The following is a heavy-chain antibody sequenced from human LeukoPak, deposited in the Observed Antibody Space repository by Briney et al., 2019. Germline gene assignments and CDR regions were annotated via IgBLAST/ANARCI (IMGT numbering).Heavy chain of an antibody. J-gene: IGHJ4*02. Sequence: PGGSLRPSCTASGFRFSDFWMHWVRQAPGKGLVWVSRIRGDGYDTNYADSVKGRFTISRDNAQNTLYLQMNSLRAEDTAVYYCASDRVLGSGSLDNWGQGTLVTVSS. CDR2: IRGDGYDT. CDR3: ASDRVLGSGSLDN. CDR1: GFRFSDFW. V-gene: IGHV3-74*01. D-gene: IGHD3-10*01.